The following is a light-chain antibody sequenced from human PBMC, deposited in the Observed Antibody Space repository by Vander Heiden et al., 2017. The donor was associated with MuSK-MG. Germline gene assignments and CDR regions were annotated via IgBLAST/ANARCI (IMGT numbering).Light chain of an antibody. V-gene: IGKV3-15*01. Sequence: EIVMTQSPVTLSVSPGERATVSCRASQSVSTNLAWFQQKRGQAPRLLIYNASTRATGIPARFSGSGSGTEFTLTISSLQSEDFAVYYCQHYHNWPPWTFGQGTKVEIK. CDR2: NAS. CDR1: QSVSTN. CDR3: QHYHNWPPWT. J-gene: IGKJ1*01.